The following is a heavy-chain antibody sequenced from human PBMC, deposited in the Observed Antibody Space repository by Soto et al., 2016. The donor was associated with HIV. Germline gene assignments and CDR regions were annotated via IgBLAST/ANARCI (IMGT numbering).Heavy chain of an antibody. CDR2: ISGSGGST. Sequence: EVQLLESGGGLVQPGGSLRLSCAASGFTFSSSAMSWVRQAPGKGLEWVSAISGSGGSTYYADSLKGRFAISRDNSKNTLYLQMSSLRAEDTAVYYCAKSGNSSGYYYRNWFDPWGQGTLVTVSS. CDR1: GFTFSSSA. CDR3: AKSGNSSGYYYRNWFDP. V-gene: IGHV3-23*01. D-gene: IGHD3-22*01. J-gene: IGHJ5*02.